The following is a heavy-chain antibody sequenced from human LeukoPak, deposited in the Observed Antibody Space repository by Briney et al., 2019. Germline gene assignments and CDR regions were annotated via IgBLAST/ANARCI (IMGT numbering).Heavy chain of an antibody. D-gene: IGHD1-26*01. CDR3: ARSGSYFGYYYYMDV. CDR2: IKKDGSEK. Sequence: GGSLRLSCAASGFTFSSYWMSWVRQAPGKGMEWVANIKKDGSEKLYVVAVKGRISISRDNAKNSLYLQMNSLRAEDTAVYYCARSGSYFGYYYYMDVWGKGATVTVSS. J-gene: IGHJ6*03. CDR1: GFTFSSYW. V-gene: IGHV3-7*01.